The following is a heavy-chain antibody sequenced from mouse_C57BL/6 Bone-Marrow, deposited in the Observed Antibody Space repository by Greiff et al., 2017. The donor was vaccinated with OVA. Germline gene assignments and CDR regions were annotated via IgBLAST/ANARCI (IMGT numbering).Heavy chain of an antibody. CDR1: GYTFTSYW. CDR2: IDPTGGGT. Sequence: QVQLQQPGAELVKPGASVKLSCKASGYTFTSYWMHWVKQRPGRGLEWIGRIDPTGGGTKYNEKFKSKATLTVDKPSSTAYRQLSSLTAEDSTVYYCARGAFYWGQGTTLTVSS. V-gene: IGHV1-72*01. CDR3: ARGAFY. D-gene: IGHD3-1*01. J-gene: IGHJ2*01.